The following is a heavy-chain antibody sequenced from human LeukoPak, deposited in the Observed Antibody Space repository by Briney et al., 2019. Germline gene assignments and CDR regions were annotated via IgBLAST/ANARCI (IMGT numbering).Heavy chain of an antibody. CDR1: GYTFTSHG. Sequence: SVKVSRKASGYTFTSHGINWVRQAPGQGLEWMGYISTYNGNTNYAQKYQGRVTMTTDTSTSTAYMEWRSLRSDDTAVYYCARDYIGSDYGYGGPRGGPSDYWGQGTLVTVSS. CDR3: ARDYIGSDYGYGGPRGGPSDY. CDR2: ISTYNGNT. D-gene: IGHD5-18*01. V-gene: IGHV1-18*01. J-gene: IGHJ4*02.